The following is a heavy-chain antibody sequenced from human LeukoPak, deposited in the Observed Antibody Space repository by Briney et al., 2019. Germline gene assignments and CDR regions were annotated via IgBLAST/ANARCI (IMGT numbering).Heavy chain of an antibody. Sequence: HSQTLSLTCAISGDSVSSNSAAWNWIRQSPSRGLEWLGRTYYRSKWYNEYPVSVRSRITINPDTSKNQFSLQLNSVTPEDTAVYYCARSSSNHLYNWFDPWGQGTLVTVSS. CDR3: ARSSSNHLYNWFDP. V-gene: IGHV6-1*01. D-gene: IGHD6-19*01. CDR2: TYYRSKWYN. J-gene: IGHJ5*02. CDR1: GDSVSSNSAA.